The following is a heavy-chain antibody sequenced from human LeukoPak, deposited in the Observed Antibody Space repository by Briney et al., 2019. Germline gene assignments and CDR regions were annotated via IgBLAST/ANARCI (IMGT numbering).Heavy chain of an antibody. CDR3: ARSGGLQKFDY. CDR2: ISYDGNTI. V-gene: IGHV3-30-3*01. D-gene: IGHD4-11*01. J-gene: IGHJ4*02. Sequence: GGSLRLSCAASEFTFSNYAVHWVRQAPGKGLQWVAVISYDGNTIHFADSVKGRFTISRDTSKNTLYLQMNSLRTEDTAVYYCARSGGLQKFDYWGQGTLVTVSS. CDR1: EFTFSNYA.